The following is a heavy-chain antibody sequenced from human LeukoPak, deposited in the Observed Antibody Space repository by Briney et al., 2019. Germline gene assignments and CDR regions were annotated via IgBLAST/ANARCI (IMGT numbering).Heavy chain of an antibody. CDR1: GFAFSNYA. J-gene: IGHJ4*02. D-gene: IGHD3-9*01. V-gene: IGHV3-30*04. CDR2: ILYDESYK. CDR3: AKGGKYDILTGYRRSRLLGDF. Sequence: PGGSLRLSCAVSGFAFSNYAMHWVRQAPGKGLEWVAVILYDESYKFYVDSVKGRFTISRDNSRNTLYLHMNSLRPEDTAVYYCAKGGKYDILTGYRRSRLLGDFWGQGTLVTVSS.